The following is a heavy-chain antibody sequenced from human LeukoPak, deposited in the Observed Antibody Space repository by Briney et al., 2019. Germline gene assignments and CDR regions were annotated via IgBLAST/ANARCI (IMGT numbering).Heavy chain of an antibody. CDR3: AKDYRPHDFWSGLVDY. V-gene: IGHV3-30*02. D-gene: IGHD3-3*01. CDR2: IRYDGSNK. Sequence: GGSLRLSCAASGFTFSAYGMHWVRQAPVKGLEWVAFIRYDGSNKYYPDSVRGRFTVSRDNSKNTLYLQMNSLRPEDTAMYYCAKDYRPHDFWSGLVDYWGQGTLVTVSS. CDR1: GFTFSAYG. J-gene: IGHJ4*02.